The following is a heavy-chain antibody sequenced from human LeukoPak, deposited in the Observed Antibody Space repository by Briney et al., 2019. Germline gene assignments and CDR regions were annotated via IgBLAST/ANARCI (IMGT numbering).Heavy chain of an antibody. CDR1: GFTLRNYW. Sequence: GGSLRLSCAASGFTLRNYWMHWVRQVPGRGLVWVSRISGDGSGTNYAASVKGRFTISRDNAKNTVYLQLNNLRAEDTAVYFCARYSSSSGGPSYFLDYWGQGTLVTISS. J-gene: IGHJ4*02. CDR3: ARYSSSSGGPSYFLDY. V-gene: IGHV3-74*01. CDR2: ISGDGSGT. D-gene: IGHD6-6*01.